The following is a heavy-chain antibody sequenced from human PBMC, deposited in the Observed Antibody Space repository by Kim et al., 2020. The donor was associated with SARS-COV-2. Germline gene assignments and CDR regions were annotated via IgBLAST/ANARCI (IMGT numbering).Heavy chain of an antibody. D-gene: IGHD6-19*01. J-gene: IGHJ6*02. CDR2: IYTSGST. V-gene: IGHV4-4*07. Sequence: SETLSLTCTVSGGSISSYYWSWIRQPAGKGLEWIGRIYTSGSTNYNPSLKSRVTMSVDTSKNQFSLKLSSVTAADTAVYYCARDLHVHFSHSGHGMDVWGQGTTVTVSS. CDR1: GGSISSYY. CDR3: ARDLHVHFSHSGHGMDV.